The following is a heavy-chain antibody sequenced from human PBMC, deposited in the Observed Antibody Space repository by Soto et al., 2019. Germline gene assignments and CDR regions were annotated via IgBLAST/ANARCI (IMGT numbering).Heavy chain of an antibody. CDR3: ARAKAPLYSSSWYWFDP. V-gene: IGHV4-59*08. D-gene: IGHD6-13*01. CDR2: IYYSGST. J-gene: IGHJ5*02. Sequence: SETLSLTCTVSGGSISSYYWSWIRQPPGKGLEWIGYIYYSGSTNYNPSLKSRVTISVDTSKNQFSLKLSSVTAADTAVYYCARAKAPLYSSSWYWFDPWGQGTQVTVSS. CDR1: GGSISSYY.